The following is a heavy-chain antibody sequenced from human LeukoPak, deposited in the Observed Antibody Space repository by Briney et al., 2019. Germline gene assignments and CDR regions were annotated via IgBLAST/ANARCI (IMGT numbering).Heavy chain of an antibody. J-gene: IGHJ4*02. CDR1: GFTFSSYW. Sequence: GGSLRLSCAASGFTFSSYWMHWVRQAPGKGLVWVSRINSDGSSTSYADSVKGRFTISRDNAKNTLYLQMNSLRAEDTAVYYCATQVRGTPIVVVSYYFDYWGQGTLVTVSS. V-gene: IGHV3-74*01. CDR3: ATQVRGTPIVVVSYYFDY. CDR2: INSDGSST. D-gene: IGHD3-22*01.